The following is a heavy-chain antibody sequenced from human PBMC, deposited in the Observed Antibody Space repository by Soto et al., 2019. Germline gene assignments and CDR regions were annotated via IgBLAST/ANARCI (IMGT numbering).Heavy chain of an antibody. D-gene: IGHD1-26*01. CDR3: ATQEVGGSYVYTFDP. Sequence: QLQLQESGPGLVKPSETLSLTCTVSGGSISSSNYYWGWIRQPPGKGLEWIGSIYYSGSTYYNPSLKSRVTISVDTSENPCSLKLSSVTAADTAVYYCATQEVGGSYVYTFDPWGQGTLVTVSS. CDR1: GGSISSSNYY. J-gene: IGHJ5*02. V-gene: IGHV4-39*01. CDR2: IYYSGST.